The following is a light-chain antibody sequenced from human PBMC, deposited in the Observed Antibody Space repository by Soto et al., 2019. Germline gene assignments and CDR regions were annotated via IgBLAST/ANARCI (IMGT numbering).Light chain of an antibody. J-gene: IGKJ5*01. V-gene: IGKV3-20*01. Sequence: EILLTQSPDTLSLSPGERAILSCRAAQSVGTRLAWYQHKTGQAPRLLISGASSRATGIPDRFTGSGSETSFTLTISRLEPEDFALYYCQHYQSGHPIAFGQGTRLEIK. CDR1: QSVGTR. CDR2: GAS. CDR3: QHYQSGHPIA.